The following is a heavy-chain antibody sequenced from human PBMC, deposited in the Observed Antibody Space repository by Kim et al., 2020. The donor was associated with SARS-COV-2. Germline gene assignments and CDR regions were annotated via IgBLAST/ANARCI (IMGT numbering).Heavy chain of an antibody. CDR2: IRTSRST. J-gene: IGHJ5*01. D-gene: IGHD2-21*01. CDR1: GGSIRIYD. CDR3: AKGSGGVYCGGGTCDAT. Sequence: SETLSLTCTVSGGSIRIYDWSWFRQPPGKGLEWIGYIRTSRSTTYNTSLESRVAISVDTSRNQFSLKLTSVTATDTAVYYCAKGSGGVYCGGGTCDATWG. V-gene: IGHV4-4*08.